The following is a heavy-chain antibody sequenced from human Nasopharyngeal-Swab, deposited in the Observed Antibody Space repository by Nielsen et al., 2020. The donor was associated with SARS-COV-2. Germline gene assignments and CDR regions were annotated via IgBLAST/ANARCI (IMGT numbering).Heavy chain of an antibody. CDR1: GYTFTGYY. CDR3: ARVVDYGYYVVYDY. J-gene: IGHJ4*02. D-gene: IGHD4-17*01. Sequence: SENVSCKASGYTFTGYYMQWVRQPPGQGLEWMGWLNPNSGGTNYAQKFQGWVTMTRDTSISTAYLELSRLRSDDTAVYYCARVVDYGYYVVYDYWGQGTLVIVSS. V-gene: IGHV1-2*04. CDR2: LNPNSGGT.